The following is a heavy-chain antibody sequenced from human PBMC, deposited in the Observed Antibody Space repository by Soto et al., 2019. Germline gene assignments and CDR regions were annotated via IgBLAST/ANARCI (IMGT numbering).Heavy chain of an antibody. CDR3: AKRKYCSSHSCNTAAFEY. CDR1: GYSFTSYW. CDR2: IYPGDSAT. D-gene: IGHD2-2*02. J-gene: IGHJ4*02. Sequence: GESLKISCKGSGYSFTSYWISWVRQMPGKVLEWMGIIYPGDSATRYSPSFQGQVTISADKSTTTAYLQWRSLKASDSAMYYCAKRKYCSSHSCNTAAFEYWGQGTQVTVSS. V-gene: IGHV5-51*01.